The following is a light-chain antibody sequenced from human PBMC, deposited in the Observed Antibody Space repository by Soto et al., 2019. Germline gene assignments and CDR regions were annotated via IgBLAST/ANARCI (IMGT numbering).Light chain of an antibody. CDR1: SSDVGGYNY. CDR2: DVS. CDR3: SSYASSSTPYV. Sequence: QSVLTQPASVSGSPGQSITISCTGTSSDVGGYNYVPWYQQHPGKAPKRMIFDVSNRPSGVSNRFSGSKSGNTASLTISGLQAEDEADYYCSSYASSSTPYVFGTGTKVTVL. V-gene: IGLV2-14*03. J-gene: IGLJ1*01.